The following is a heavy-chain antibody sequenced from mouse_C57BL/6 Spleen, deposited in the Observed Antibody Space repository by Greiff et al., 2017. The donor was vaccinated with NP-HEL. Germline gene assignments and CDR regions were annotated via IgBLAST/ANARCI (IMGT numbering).Heavy chain of an antibody. CDR2: IYPGDGDT. Sequence: VQLQQSGPELVKPGASVKISCKASGYAFSSSWMNWVKQRPGKGLEWIGRIYPGDGDTNYNGKFKGKATLTADKSSSTAYMQLSSLTSEDSAVYFCARGETAQATWFAYWGQGTLVTVSA. V-gene: IGHV1-82*01. J-gene: IGHJ3*01. CDR3: ARGETAQATWFAY. D-gene: IGHD3-2*02. CDR1: GYAFSSSW.